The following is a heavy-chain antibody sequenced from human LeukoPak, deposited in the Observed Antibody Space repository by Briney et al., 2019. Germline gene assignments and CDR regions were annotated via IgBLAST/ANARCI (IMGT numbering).Heavy chain of an antibody. CDR2: MNPNSGNT. CDR3: ARHXYYYDSSVLTIDAFDI. D-gene: IGHD3-22*01. J-gene: IGHJ3*02. Sequence: ASVKVSCKASGYTFTSYDINWVRQATGQGLEWMGWMNPNSGNTGYAQKFQGRVTMTRNTSISTAYMELSSLRSEDTAVCYCARHXYYYDSSVLTIDAFDIWGQGTMVTVSS. CDR1: GYTFTSYD. V-gene: IGHV1-8*01.